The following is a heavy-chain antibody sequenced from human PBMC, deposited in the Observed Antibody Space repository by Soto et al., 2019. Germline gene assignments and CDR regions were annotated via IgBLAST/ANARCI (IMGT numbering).Heavy chain of an antibody. V-gene: IGHV3-30*18. CDR3: AKGRDYYYMDV. J-gene: IGHJ6*03. CDR2: ISCDGSNK. Sequence: GGSLRLSCAASGFTFSSYGMHWVRQAPGKGLEWVAVISCDGSNKYYADSVKGRFTISRDNSKNTLYLQMNSLRAEDTAVYYCAKGRDYYYMDVWGKGTTVTVSS. CDR1: GFTFSSYG.